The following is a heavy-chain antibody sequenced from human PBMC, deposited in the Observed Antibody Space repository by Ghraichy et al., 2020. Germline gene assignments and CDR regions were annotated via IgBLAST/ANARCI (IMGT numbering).Heavy chain of an antibody. Sequence: SETLSLTCTVSGDSISSYYWAWIRQPPGKGMEWIGYKYYSGSTDYNPSLKSRDNISVDTSKNQVSLKRRSVTAADTALYYCARSEGGRSSGYYYDYWGQGTLFTVS. J-gene: IGHJ4*02. V-gene: IGHV4-59*01. CDR1: GDSISSYY. D-gene: IGHD3-22*01. CDR2: KYYSGST. CDR3: ARSEGGRSSGYYYDY.